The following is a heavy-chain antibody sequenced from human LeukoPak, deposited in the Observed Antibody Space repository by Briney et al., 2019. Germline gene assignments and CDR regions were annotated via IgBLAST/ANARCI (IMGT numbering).Heavy chain of an antibody. CDR1: GFTFSSYG. J-gene: IGHJ3*02. Sequence: GGSLRVYCAASGFTFSSYGMNWVRQAPGKGLEWLSHIGSSSITIYYADSVKGRFTMSRDNAKNSLYLQMNSLRAEDTAVYYCARELTIFGVVINPRYDAFDIWGQGTMATVSS. D-gene: IGHD3-3*01. V-gene: IGHV3-48*01. CDR3: ARELTIFGVVINPRYDAFDI. CDR2: IGSSSITI.